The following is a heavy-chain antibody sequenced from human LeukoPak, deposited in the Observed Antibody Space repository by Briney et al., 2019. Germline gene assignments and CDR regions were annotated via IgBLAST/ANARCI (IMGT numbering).Heavy chain of an antibody. J-gene: IGHJ3*02. CDR3: ARGNYDFWSAQHAFDI. CDR2: VYYRGTP. CDR1: GGSISTNSYY. D-gene: IGHD3-3*01. V-gene: IGHV4-39*07. Sequence: SETLSLTCTVSGGSISTNSYYWGWIRQPPGKGLEWIGSVYYRGTPYENPSLRNRVTISVDTSRNQFSLKLTSVTAADTAVYYCARGNYDFWSAQHAFDIWGQGTMVTVSS.